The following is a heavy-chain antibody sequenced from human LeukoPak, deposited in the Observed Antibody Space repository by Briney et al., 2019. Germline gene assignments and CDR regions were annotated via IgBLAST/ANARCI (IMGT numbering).Heavy chain of an antibody. CDR2: IKQDGGEK. Sequence: GGSLRLSCAASGFTFSSSWMTWVRQAPGKGLEWVTNIKQDGGEKYYVDSVKGRFTISRDNAKNSLYLQMNSLRAEDTAVYYCARDLYNSASKWGQGTLVTVSS. D-gene: IGHD6-25*01. V-gene: IGHV3-7*03. J-gene: IGHJ4*02. CDR3: ARDLYNSASK. CDR1: GFTFSSSW.